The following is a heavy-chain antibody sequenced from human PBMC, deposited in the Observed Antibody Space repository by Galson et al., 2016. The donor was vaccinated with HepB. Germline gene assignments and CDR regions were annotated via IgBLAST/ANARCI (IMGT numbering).Heavy chain of an antibody. CDR3: AHSSRGGEYVGDHPTYYLDY. Sequence: PALVKPTQTLTLTCTFSGFALSGGGVGVGWIRQPPGKALEWLALVYWDDEKRYSPSLQSRLTITKDTSKNQVVLIMTNMDPVDTATYCCAHSSRGGEYVGDHPTYYLDYWGQGTLVTVSS. D-gene: IGHD2/OR15-2a*01. V-gene: IGHV2-5*02. J-gene: IGHJ4*02. CDR1: GFALSGGGVG. CDR2: VYWDDEK.